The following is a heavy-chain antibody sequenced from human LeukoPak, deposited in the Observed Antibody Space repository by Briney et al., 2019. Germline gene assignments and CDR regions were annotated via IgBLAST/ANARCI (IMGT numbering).Heavy chain of an antibody. D-gene: IGHD6-19*01. V-gene: IGHV4-59*08. CDR2: IYYSGST. CDR3: ARQIAVAGEWAFDI. Sequence: SETLSLTCTVSGGSISSYYWSWIRQPPGKGLEWIGYIYYSGSTNYNPSLKSRVTISVDTSKNQFSLKLSSVTAADSALYYCARQIAVAGEWAFDIWGQGTMVTVSS. CDR1: GGSISSYY. J-gene: IGHJ3*02.